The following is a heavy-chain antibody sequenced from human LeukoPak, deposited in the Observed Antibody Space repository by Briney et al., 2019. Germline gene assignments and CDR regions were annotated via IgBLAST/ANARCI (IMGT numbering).Heavy chain of an antibody. CDR2: IYYSGST. Sequence: PSETLSLTCTLSGGSLSSYCCGWIRQPQGKGLEWIGYIYYSGSTNYNPSLKSRVTISVDTSKNQFSRKLSSVTAADPAVYYSAADAGMAQDYCGQGTLVTVSS. D-gene: IGHD6-13*01. J-gene: IGHJ4*02. CDR3: AADAGMAQDY. CDR1: GGSLSSYC. V-gene: IGHV4-59*01.